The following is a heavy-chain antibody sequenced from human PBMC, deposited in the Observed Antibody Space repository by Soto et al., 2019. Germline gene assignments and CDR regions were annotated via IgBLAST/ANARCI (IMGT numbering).Heavy chain of an antibody. V-gene: IGHV3-23*01. J-gene: IGHJ4*02. CDR1: GFTVCSYA. D-gene: IGHD6-13*01. CDR2: ISAST. CDR3: AIRMYSTRWYYLDY. Sequence: GGSLRLCCAACGFTVCSYALNGVRQAPGKGLEWVSGISASTYYADSVKGRFTISRDTSKNTLYLQMNSLRAEDTAIYFCAIRMYSTRWYYLDYWGQGTLVTVSS.